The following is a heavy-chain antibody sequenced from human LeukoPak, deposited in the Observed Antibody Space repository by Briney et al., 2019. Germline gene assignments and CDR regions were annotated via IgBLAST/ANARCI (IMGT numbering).Heavy chain of an antibody. Sequence: GGSLRLSCAASGFTFSIYSMNWVRQAPGKGLEWVSSISSSSSYIYYADSVKGRFTISRDNAKNSLYLQMNSLRAEDTAVYYCARDPEMFGADYYYGMDVWGQGTTVTVSS. CDR3: ARDPEMFGADYYYGMDV. D-gene: IGHD3-10*02. CDR1: GFTFSIYS. CDR2: ISSSSSYI. J-gene: IGHJ6*02. V-gene: IGHV3-21*01.